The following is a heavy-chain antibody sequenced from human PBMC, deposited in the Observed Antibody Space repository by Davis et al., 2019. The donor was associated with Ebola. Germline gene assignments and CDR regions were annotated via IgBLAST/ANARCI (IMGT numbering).Heavy chain of an antibody. CDR3: AKDPNGGRDYFDY. CDR2: ISSDGGIT. Sequence: GESLKISCAASVFTFSNYWMHWVRQAPGKGLVYISRISSDGGITSYADSVKGRFTISRDNSKNTLYLQMNSLRAEDTAVYYCAKDPNGGRDYFDYWGQGTLVTVSS. J-gene: IGHJ4*02. V-gene: IGHV3-74*01. CDR1: VFTFSNYW.